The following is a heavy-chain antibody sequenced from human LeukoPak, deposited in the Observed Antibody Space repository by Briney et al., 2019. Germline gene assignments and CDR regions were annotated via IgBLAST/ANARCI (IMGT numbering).Heavy chain of an antibody. CDR3: ARTHTDRAPGLSQPARLNGFET. J-gene: IGHJ5*02. CDR1: GGTFSSYA. V-gene: IGHV1-69*05. Sequence: SVKVSCKASGGTFSSYAISWVRQAPGQGLEYMGGIIPIFGTTNYAQKFQGRVTITTDESTSTAYMELSSLISEDTAVDYCARTHTDRAPGLSQPARLNGFETWGEGTLVTVSS. CDR2: IIPIFGTT. D-gene: IGHD2-2*01.